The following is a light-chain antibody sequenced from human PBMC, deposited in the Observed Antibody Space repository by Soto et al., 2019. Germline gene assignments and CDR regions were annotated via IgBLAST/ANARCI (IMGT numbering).Light chain of an antibody. Sequence: QSALTKPASVSGSPGQSITISCPGTSSDVGDYPYVSWYQQHPGRVPKLIIYEVTNRPSGITSRFSGSKSENTASLTISGLQAEDEADYYCSSYSATNTLVFGSGTKVTVL. V-gene: IGLV2-14*01. CDR2: EVT. CDR3: SSYSATNTLV. J-gene: IGLJ1*01. CDR1: SSDVGDYPY.